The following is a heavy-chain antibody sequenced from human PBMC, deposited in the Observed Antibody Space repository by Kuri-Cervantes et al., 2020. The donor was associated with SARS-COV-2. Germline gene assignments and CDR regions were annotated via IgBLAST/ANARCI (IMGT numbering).Heavy chain of an antibody. CDR3: ARGRSPGY. Sequence: LRLSCAVYGGSFSGYYWSWIRQPPGKGLEWIGEINHSGSTNYNPSLKSRVTISVDTSKNQFSLKLSSVTAADTAVYYCARGRSPGYWGQGTLVTVSS. J-gene: IGHJ4*02. CDR1: GGSFSGYY. CDR2: INHSGST. V-gene: IGHV4-34*01.